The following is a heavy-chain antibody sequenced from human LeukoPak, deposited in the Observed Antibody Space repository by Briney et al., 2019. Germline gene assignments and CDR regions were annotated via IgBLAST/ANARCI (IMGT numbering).Heavy chain of an antibody. Sequence: SETLSLTCAVYGGSFSGYDWSWTRQPPGKGLEWIGEINHSGSTNYNPSLKSRVTISVDTSKKQFSLKLSSVTAADTAVYYCATSRPIYDYVWGSYRQHYFDYWGQGTLVTVSS. CDR3: ATSRPIYDYVWGSYRQHYFDY. CDR2: INHSGST. V-gene: IGHV4-34*01. J-gene: IGHJ4*02. CDR1: GGSFSGYD. D-gene: IGHD3-16*02.